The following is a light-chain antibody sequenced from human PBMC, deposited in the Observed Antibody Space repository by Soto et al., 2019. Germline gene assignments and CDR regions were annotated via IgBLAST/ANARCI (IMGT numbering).Light chain of an antibody. CDR1: QSVSSSL. J-gene: IGKJ2*01. CDR3: HHYGSSPLT. CDR2: DVS. Sequence: EIVLTQSPGTLSLSPGEGATLSCRASQSVSSSLLAWFQQKPGQAPRLLIHDVSSRATGIPYRFSGSGSGTDFTLSISTLEPEDFAVYYCHHYGSSPLTFGQGTKLEIK. V-gene: IGKV3-20*01.